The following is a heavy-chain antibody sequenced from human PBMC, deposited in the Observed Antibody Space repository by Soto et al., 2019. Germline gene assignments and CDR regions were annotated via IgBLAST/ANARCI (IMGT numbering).Heavy chain of an antibody. J-gene: IGHJ4*02. CDR3: ARAPAYGDSGTSPADDY. Sequence: QVQLVQSGAEEKKPGASVKVSCKASGYTFTSYAMHWVRQAPGQRREWMGWINAGNGNTKYSQKFQGRVTITRDTSASTANMELSSLRPEDTAVYYGARAPAYGDSGTSPADDYWGQGTLVTVSS. CDR1: GYTFTSYA. V-gene: IGHV1-3*05. D-gene: IGHD4-17*01. CDR2: INAGNGNT.